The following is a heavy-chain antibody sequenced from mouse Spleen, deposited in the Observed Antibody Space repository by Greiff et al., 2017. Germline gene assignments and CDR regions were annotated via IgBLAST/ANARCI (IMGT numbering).Heavy chain of an antibody. J-gene: IGHJ1*01. CDR1: GFTFSSYA. CDR2: ISSGGST. V-gene: IGHV5-6-5*01. CDR3: ARRGGNYDWYFDV. Sequence: EVQGVESGGGLVKPGGSLKLPCAASGFTFSSYAMSWVRQTPEKRLEWVASISSGGSTYYPDSVKGRFTISRDNARNILYLQMSSLRSEDTAMYYCARRGGNYDWYFDVWGAGTTVTVSS. D-gene: IGHD2-1*01.